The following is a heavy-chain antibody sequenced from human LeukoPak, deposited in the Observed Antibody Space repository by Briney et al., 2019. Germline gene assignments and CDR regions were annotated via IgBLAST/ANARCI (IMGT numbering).Heavy chain of an antibody. D-gene: IGHD6-6*01. V-gene: IGHV3-21*06. Sequence: GGSLRLSCAASGFTFDDYDMHWVRQAPGKGLEWVSYISSSSSNIYYADSMKGRFTLSRDNTKNSSYLQMNSLRDEDTAVYYCARGGYSSSSYFYYYMDVWGKGTTVTVSS. J-gene: IGHJ6*03. CDR2: ISSSSSNI. CDR1: GFTFDDYD. CDR3: ARGGYSSSSYFYYYMDV.